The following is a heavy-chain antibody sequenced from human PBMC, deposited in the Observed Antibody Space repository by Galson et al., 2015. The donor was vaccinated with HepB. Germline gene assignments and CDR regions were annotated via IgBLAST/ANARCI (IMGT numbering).Heavy chain of an antibody. CDR3: ARGRNNWFDP. CDR1: GGSISGRGYF. J-gene: IGHJ5*02. V-gene: IGHV4-61*02. CDR2: IYTSGSA. Sequence: TLSLTCTVSGGSISGRGYFWSWIRQPAGKRPEWIGRIYTSGSADYNPSLKRRVTMSVDTSKNQFSLNLRLVTSADSAVYYCARGRNNWFDPWGQGTLVTVPS.